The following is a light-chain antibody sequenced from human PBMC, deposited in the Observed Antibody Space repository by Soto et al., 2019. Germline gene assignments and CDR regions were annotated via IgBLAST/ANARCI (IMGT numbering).Light chain of an antibody. CDR3: QQYGSSIFT. CDR2: GAS. J-gene: IGKJ3*01. V-gene: IGKV3-20*01. Sequence: EIVLTQSPGTLSLSPGERATLSCRASQRVSSSYLAWYQQKPGQAPRLLIYGASSRATGIPDRFSGSGSGTDVTLTISRLEPEDFAVYYCQQYGSSIFTFGPGTKVDIK. CDR1: QRVSSSY.